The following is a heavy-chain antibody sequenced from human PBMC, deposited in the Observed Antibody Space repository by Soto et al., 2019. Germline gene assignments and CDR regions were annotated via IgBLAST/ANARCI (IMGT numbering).Heavy chain of an antibody. CDR2: INHSGST. J-gene: IGHJ6*02. V-gene: IGHV4-34*01. Sequence: ETLSLTCAVYGGSFSGYYWSWIRQPPGKGLEWIGEINHSGSTNYNPSLKSRVTISVDTSKNQFSLKLSSVTAADTAVYYCARTRPRNGYYYYYGMDVWGQGTTVTVSS. D-gene: IGHD6-6*01. CDR3: ARTRPRNGYYYYYGMDV. CDR1: GGSFSGYY.